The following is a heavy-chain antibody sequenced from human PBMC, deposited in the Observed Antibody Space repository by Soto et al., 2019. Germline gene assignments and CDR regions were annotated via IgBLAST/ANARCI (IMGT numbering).Heavy chain of an antibody. CDR1: GYTFTSYY. Sequence: QVQLVQSGAEVKKPGASVKVSCKASGYTFTSYYMHWVRQAPGQGLEWMGIINPSGGSTSYAQKFQGSVTMTRDTSTSTVYMELSSLRSEDTAVYYCARPPSPASGSYLALFDYWGQGTLVTVSS. V-gene: IGHV1-46*01. D-gene: IGHD1-26*01. J-gene: IGHJ4*02. CDR2: INPSGGST. CDR3: ARPPSPASGSYLALFDY.